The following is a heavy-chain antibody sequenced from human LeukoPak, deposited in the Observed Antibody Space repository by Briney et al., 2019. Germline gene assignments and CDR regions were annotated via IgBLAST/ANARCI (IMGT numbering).Heavy chain of an antibody. CDR3: TRGWLRLYFDF. Sequence: SQTLSLTCGISGDSVSGDSGAWNWIRQSPSRGLEWLGRTYYRSKWYNDYAVSVKSRITITPDTSKNQLSLQLNSVTPEDTAVYYCTRGWLRLYFDFWGQGTLVTVSS. D-gene: IGHD5-12*01. V-gene: IGHV6-1*01. J-gene: IGHJ4*02. CDR1: GDSVSGDSGA. CDR2: TYYRSKWYN.